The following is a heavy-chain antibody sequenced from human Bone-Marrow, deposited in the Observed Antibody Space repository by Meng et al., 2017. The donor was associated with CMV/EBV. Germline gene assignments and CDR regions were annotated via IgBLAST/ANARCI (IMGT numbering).Heavy chain of an antibody. Sequence: GESLKISCAASGFTASSNEMSWVRQAPGKGLEWVSSISGGSTYYADSRKGRFTISRDNSKNTLHLQMNSLRAEDTAVYYCARDWNDYGAIRLLTADWGQGTLVTVSS. CDR2: ISGGST. V-gene: IGHV3-38-3*01. CDR3: ARDWNDYGAIRLLTAD. J-gene: IGHJ4*02. CDR1: GFTASSNE. D-gene: IGHD4-17*01.